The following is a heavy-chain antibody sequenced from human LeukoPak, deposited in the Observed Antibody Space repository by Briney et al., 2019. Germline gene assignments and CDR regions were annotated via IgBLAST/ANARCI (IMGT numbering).Heavy chain of an antibody. J-gene: IGHJ4*02. CDR1: GYTFTSYA. CDR2: INAGNGNT. Sequence: ASVKVSCKASGYTFTSYAMHWVRQAPGQRLEWMGWINAGNGNTKYSQKFQGRVTITRDTFASTGYMELSSLRSEDTAVYYCASGSGYDPVDYWGQGTLVTVSS. D-gene: IGHD5-12*01. V-gene: IGHV1-3*01. CDR3: ASGSGYDPVDY.